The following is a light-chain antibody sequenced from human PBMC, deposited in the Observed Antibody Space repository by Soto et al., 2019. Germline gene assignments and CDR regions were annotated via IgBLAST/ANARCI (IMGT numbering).Light chain of an antibody. J-gene: IGKJ1*01. CDR1: QTIYSN. V-gene: IGKV3-15*01. CDR2: RSS. Sequence: EIVLTQSPGTLSLSPGEIATLSCRASQTIYSNVAWYQQRPGQPPRLLIYRSSSRATGIPARFSGSGSGTEFTLTINSLQSEDFAVYYCQQYQNLWTFGQGTKVDIK. CDR3: QQYQNLWT.